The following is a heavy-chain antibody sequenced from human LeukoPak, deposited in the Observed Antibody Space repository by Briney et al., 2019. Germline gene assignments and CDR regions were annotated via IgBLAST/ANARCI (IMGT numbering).Heavy chain of an antibody. CDR3: AKVYGDYHTPFDY. Sequence: GGSLRLSCAASGFTFNNYDITWVRQAPGKGLEWVAFIRYDGSNKYYADSVKGRFTISRDNSKNTLYLQMNSLRAEDTAVYYCAKVYGDYHTPFDYWGQGTLVTVSS. CDR2: IRYDGSNK. J-gene: IGHJ4*02. V-gene: IGHV3-30*02. D-gene: IGHD4-17*01. CDR1: GFTFNNYD.